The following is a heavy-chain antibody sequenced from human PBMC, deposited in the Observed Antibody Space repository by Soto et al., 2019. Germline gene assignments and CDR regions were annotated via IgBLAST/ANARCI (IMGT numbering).Heavy chain of an antibody. V-gene: IGHV3-23*01. J-gene: IGHJ4*02. D-gene: IGHD1-1*01. Sequence: GGSLRLSWAASGSTFSSYAMSWVRQAPGKGLEWVSAISGSGGSTYYADSVKGRFTISRDNSKNTLYLQMNSLRAEDTAVYYCAKTFDQPLEYYFDYWGQGTLVTVSS. CDR1: GSTFSSYA. CDR3: AKTFDQPLEYYFDY. CDR2: ISGSGGST.